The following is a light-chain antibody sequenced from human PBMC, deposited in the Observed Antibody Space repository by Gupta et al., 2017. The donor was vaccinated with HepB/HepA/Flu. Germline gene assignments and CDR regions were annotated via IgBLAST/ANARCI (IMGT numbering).Light chain of an antibody. CDR1: SSDVGGYNY. CDR2: DVS. J-gene: IGLJ2*01. V-gene: IGLV2-14*03. CDR3: SSYTSSSTVV. Sequence: QHALTQPASVSGSPGQSITISCTGASSDVGGYNYVSWYQQHPGKAPKLMIYDVSNRPSGVSNRFSGSKSGNTASLTISGLQAEDEADYYCSSYTSSSTVVFGGGTKLTVL.